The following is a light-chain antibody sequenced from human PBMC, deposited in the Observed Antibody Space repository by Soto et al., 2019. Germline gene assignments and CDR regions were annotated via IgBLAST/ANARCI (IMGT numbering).Light chain of an antibody. CDR3: QQYNSYPWT. CDR1: QGISSY. V-gene: IGKV1D-8*03. J-gene: IGKJ1*01. Sequence: VIWMTQSPSLLSASTGDRVTISCRMSQGISSYLAWYQQKPGKAPKLLIYDVSSLESGVPSRFSGSGSGTEFTLAISSLQPDDFATYYCQQYNSYPWTFGQGTKVDIK. CDR2: DVS.